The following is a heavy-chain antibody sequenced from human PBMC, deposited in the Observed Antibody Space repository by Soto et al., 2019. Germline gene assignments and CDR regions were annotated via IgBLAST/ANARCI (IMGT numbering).Heavy chain of an antibody. J-gene: IGHJ5*02. CDR2: IKSKTDGGTT. CDR3: LGGRGYEWFDP. D-gene: IGHD3-10*01. V-gene: IGHV3-15*07. Sequence: EVQLVESGGGLVKPGGSLRLSCAASGFTFNNAWMTWIRQAPGRGLEWVGRIKSKTDGGTTDYAAPVKGRLSISRDDSKNTLYMKMNSLKTEDTAVYYCLGGRGYEWFDPWGQGTLVTVSS. CDR1: GFTFNNAW.